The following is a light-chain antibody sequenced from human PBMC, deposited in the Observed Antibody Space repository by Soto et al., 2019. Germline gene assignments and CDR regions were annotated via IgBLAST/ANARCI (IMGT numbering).Light chain of an antibody. CDR3: QQSYGTPIT. J-gene: IGKJ5*01. CDR1: QSISRY. V-gene: IGKV1-39*01. CDR2: VAS. Sequence: DIQMTQSPSSLSASVGDRVTITCRASQSISRYLYWYQQKPGKAPNLLIYVASSLQSEVPSRFSGSGSGTDFTLTITSLQPEDFATYYCQQSYGTPITFGQGTRLEIK.